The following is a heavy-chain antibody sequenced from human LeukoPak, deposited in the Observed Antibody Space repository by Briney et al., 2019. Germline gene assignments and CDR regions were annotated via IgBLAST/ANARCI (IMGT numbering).Heavy chain of an antibody. CDR3: AREPFIAVAGTGAFDI. CDR1: GFTFSSYW. J-gene: IGHJ3*02. Sequence: GGSLRLSCAGSGFTFSSYWMHWVRQAPGKGMMWVSRINSDGSSTSYADSVKGRFTISRDNAKNTLYLQMNSLRAEDTAVYYCAREPFIAVAGTGAFDIWGQGTMVTVSS. D-gene: IGHD6-19*01. CDR2: INSDGSST. V-gene: IGHV3-74*01.